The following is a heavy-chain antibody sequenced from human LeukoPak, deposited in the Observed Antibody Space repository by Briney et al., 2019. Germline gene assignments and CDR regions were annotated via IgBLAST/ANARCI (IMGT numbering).Heavy chain of an antibody. CDR2: IRYDGSNK. D-gene: IGHD6-19*01. CDR3: AKDHRSGWYFEA. CDR1: GFTFSSYG. Sequence: GGSLRLSCAASGFTFSSYGMHWVRQAPGKGLEWVAFIRYDGSNKYYADSVKGRFTISRDNSKNTLYQQMNSLRAEDTAVYYCAKDHRSGWYFEAWGQGTLVTVSS. J-gene: IGHJ4*02. V-gene: IGHV3-30*02.